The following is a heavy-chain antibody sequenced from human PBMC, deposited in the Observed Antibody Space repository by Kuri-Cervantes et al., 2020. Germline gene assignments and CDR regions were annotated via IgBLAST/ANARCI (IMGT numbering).Heavy chain of an antibody. CDR3: AKELYYYDSSGYYPFDY. CDR1: GFTFDDYA. V-gene: IGHV3-23*03. Sequence: GGSLRLSCAASGFTFDDYAMHWVRQAPGKGLEWVSVIYSGGSTYYADSVKGRFTISRDNSKNTLYLQMNSLRAEDTAVYYCAKELYYYDSSGYYPFDYWGQGTLVTVSS. CDR2: IYSGGST. J-gene: IGHJ4*02. D-gene: IGHD3-22*01.